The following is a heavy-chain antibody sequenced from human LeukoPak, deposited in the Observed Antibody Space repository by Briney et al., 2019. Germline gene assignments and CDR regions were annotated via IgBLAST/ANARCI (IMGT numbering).Heavy chain of an antibody. D-gene: IGHD6-13*01. V-gene: IGHV3-7*01. J-gene: IGHJ4*02. CDR2: IKYDGSEK. Sequence: PGDSLRLSCATSGFTLSSYWMAWVRQAPGKGLEWVANIKYDGSEKYYVDSVKGRFTISRDNAKNSLYLQMNSLRVEDTAVYYCAKDKLRRPPPRIASPLGNWGQGTLVTVSS. CDR3: AKDKLRRPPPRIASPLGN. CDR1: GFTLSSYW.